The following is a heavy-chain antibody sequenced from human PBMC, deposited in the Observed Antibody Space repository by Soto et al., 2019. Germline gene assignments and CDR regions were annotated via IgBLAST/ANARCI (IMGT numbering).Heavy chain of an antibody. Sequence: ASVKVSCKVSGYTLTELSMHWVRQAPGKGLEWMGGFDPEDGETIYAQKFQGRVTMTEDTSTDTAYMELNSLRAEDTAVYYCAKDAVDQLPFVYVIDYWGQGTLVTVSS. CDR2: FDPEDGET. CDR1: GYTLTELS. V-gene: IGHV1-24*01. D-gene: IGHD2-2*01. J-gene: IGHJ4*02. CDR3: AKDAVDQLPFVYVIDY.